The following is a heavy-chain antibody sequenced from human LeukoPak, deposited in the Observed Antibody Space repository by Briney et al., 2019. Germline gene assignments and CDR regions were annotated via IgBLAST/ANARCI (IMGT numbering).Heavy chain of an antibody. CDR1: GLTYRNYW. J-gene: IGHJ3*02. D-gene: IGHD5-18*01. V-gene: IGHV3-74*03. Sequence: PGGSLRLSCAASGLTYRNYWMHWARQAPGKGLEWVSRINGDGSSITSVDSVKGRFTISRDNAKNTLHLQMNSLRVEDTAVYYCARGTERLPRSAFDIWGQGTLVTVSS. CDR3: ARGTERLPRSAFDI. CDR2: INGDGSSI.